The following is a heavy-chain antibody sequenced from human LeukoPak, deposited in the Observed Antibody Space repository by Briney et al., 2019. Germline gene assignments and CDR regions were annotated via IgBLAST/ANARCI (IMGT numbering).Heavy chain of an antibody. V-gene: IGHV3-23*01. Sequence: GGSLGLSCAASGFTFSSYGITWVRQAPGKGLEWVSTISATGGSTYYADSVKGRFTISRDNSKDTLYLQMNSLRAEDTAVYYCAKGGYSGGWRNYFDYWGQGTLVTVSS. D-gene: IGHD6-19*01. CDR2: ISATGGST. CDR3: AKGGYSGGWRNYFDY. J-gene: IGHJ4*02. CDR1: GFTFSSYG.